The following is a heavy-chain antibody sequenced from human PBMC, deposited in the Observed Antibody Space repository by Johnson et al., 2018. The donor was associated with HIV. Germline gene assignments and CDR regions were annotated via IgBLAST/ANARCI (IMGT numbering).Heavy chain of an antibody. CDR1: GFTFSSYA. CDR2: IYSGGST. D-gene: IGHD3-22*01. J-gene: IGHJ3*02. CDR3: ARAPIYYYDSPRHAFDI. Sequence: VQLVESGGGVVQPGRSLRISCAASGFTFSSYAMHWVRQAPGKGLEWVAVIYSGGSTYYADSVKGSFTISRDNSKNTLYLQMNSLRAEDTAVYYCARAPIYYYDSPRHAFDIWGQGTMVTVSS. V-gene: IGHV3-66*01.